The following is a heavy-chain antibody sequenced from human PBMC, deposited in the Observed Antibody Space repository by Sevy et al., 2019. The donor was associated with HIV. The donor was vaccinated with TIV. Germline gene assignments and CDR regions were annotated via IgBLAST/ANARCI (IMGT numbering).Heavy chain of an antibody. D-gene: IGHD6-6*01. J-gene: IGHJ4*02. CDR2: IYSGGST. V-gene: IGHV3-53*05. CDR3: AKDLTGRYSSSSGDFDY. Sequence: GGSLRLSCAASGFTVSSNYMSWVRQAPGKGLEWVSVIYSGGSTYYADSVKGRFTISRDNSKNTLYLQMNSLRAEDTAVYYCAKDLTGRYSSSSGDFDYWGQGTLVTVSS. CDR1: GFTVSSNY.